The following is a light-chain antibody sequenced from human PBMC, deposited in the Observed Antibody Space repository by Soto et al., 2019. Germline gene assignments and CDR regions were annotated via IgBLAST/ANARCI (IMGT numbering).Light chain of an antibody. J-gene: IGLJ2*01. CDR1: SSDVGSYNR. Sequence: QSALTQPPSVSGSPGQSVTISCTGTSSDVGSYNRVSWYQQPPGTAPKLTIYEVSNRPSGVPDRFSGSKSGNTASLTISGLQAEDEADYYCSLYTSSSTFVVFGGGTKLTVL. CDR3: SLYTSSSTFVV. V-gene: IGLV2-18*01. CDR2: EVS.